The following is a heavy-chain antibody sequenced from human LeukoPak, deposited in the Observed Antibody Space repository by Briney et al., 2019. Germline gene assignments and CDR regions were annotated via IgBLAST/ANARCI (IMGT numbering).Heavy chain of an antibody. Sequence: ASVKVSCKASGYTFTSYGISWVRQAPGQGLEWMGWISAYNGNTNYAQKLQGRVTMTTDTSTSTAYMELRSLRSDDTAVYYCARDNVVVTATTNFDYWGQGTLVTVP. D-gene: IGHD2-21*02. CDR2: ISAYNGNT. J-gene: IGHJ4*02. CDR3: ARDNVVVTATTNFDY. CDR1: GYTFTSYG. V-gene: IGHV1-18*04.